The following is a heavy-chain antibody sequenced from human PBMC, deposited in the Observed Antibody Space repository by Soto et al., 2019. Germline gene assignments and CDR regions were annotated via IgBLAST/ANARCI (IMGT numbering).Heavy chain of an antibody. J-gene: IGHJ5*02. CDR2: FDPEDGET. D-gene: IGHD3-3*01. V-gene: IGHV1-24*01. Sequence: ASVKVSCKVSGYTLTELSMHWVRQAPGKGLEWMGGFDPEDGETIYAQKFQGRVTMTEDTSTDTAYKELSSLRSEDTAVYYCATITIFGVVTGLNWFDPWGQGTLVTVSS. CDR3: ATITIFGVVTGLNWFDP. CDR1: GYTLTELS.